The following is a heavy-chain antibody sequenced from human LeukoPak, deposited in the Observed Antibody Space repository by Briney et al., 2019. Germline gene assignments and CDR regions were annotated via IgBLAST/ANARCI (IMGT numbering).Heavy chain of an antibody. V-gene: IGHV3-15*01. Sequence: AGGSLRLSCAASGFTFSNGWMSWVRQAPGKGLEWVGRIKSKTDGGTTDYAAPVKGRFTISRDDSKNTLYLQMNSLKTEDTAVYYRTTAANYYDSSGYLDYWGQGTLVTVSS. D-gene: IGHD3-22*01. CDR3: TTAANYYDSSGYLDY. CDR2: IKSKTDGGTT. J-gene: IGHJ4*02. CDR1: GFTFSNGW.